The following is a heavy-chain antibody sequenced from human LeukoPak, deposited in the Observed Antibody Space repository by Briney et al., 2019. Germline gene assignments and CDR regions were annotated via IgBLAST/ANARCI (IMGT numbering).Heavy chain of an antibody. CDR1: GFTFSSYG. Sequence: GGTLRLSCAASGFTFSSYGMSWVRQAPGKGLEWVSAISGSGGSTYYADSVKGRFTISRDNSKNTLYLQMNSLRAEDTAVYYCARGLGYCSGGSCYSYWFDPWGQGTLVTVSS. CDR2: ISGSGGST. J-gene: IGHJ5*02. CDR3: ARGLGYCSGGSCYSYWFDP. D-gene: IGHD2-15*01. V-gene: IGHV3-23*01.